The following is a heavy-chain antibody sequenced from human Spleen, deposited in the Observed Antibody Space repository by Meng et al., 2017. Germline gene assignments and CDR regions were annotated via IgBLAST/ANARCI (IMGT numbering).Heavy chain of an antibody. V-gene: IGHV3-66*02. CDR2: IYSGGST. Sequence: GESLKISCAASGFTFSNAWMTWVRQAPGKGLEWVSVIYSGGSTYYADSVKGRFTISRDNSKNTLYLQMNSLRAEDTAVYYCAREYYYGSGSYRPLFYYYGMDVWGQGTTVTVSS. J-gene: IGHJ6*02. CDR1: GFTFSNAW. CDR3: AREYYYGSGSYRPLFYYYGMDV. D-gene: IGHD3-10*01.